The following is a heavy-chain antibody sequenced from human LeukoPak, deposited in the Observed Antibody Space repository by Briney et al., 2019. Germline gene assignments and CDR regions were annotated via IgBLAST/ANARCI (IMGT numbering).Heavy chain of an antibody. V-gene: IGHV3-23*01. CDR2: ISGSGGST. D-gene: IGHD3-3*01. Sequence: GGSLRLSCAASGFTFSSYAMSWVRQAPGKGLEWVSAISGSGGSTYYADSVKGRFTISRDNSKNTLYLQMNSLRAEDTDVYYCAKVKYYDFWSGYFWDYWGQGTLVTVSS. CDR1: GFTFSSYA. CDR3: AKVKYYDFWSGYFWDY. J-gene: IGHJ4*02.